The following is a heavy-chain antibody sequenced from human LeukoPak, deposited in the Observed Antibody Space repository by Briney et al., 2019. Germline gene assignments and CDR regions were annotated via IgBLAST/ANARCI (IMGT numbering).Heavy chain of an antibody. V-gene: IGHV4-4*02. D-gene: IGHD3-3*01. J-gene: IGHJ4*02. CDR2: IHHSGST. CDR3: ARIFAGFE. Sequence: PSETLSLTCAVSGGSVSSTNWWSWVRQPPGKGLEWIGEIHHSGSTNYNPSLKSRVAVSVDKSENHFSLKLSSVTAADTAVYYCARIFAGFEWGQGTLVTVSS. CDR1: GGSVSSTNW.